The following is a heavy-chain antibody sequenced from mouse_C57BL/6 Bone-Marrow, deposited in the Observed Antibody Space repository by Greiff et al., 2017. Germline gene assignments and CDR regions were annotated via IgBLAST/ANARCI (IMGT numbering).Heavy chain of an antibody. CDR2: ISDGGSYT. Sequence: EVKLVESGGGLVKPGGSLKLSCAASGFTFSSYAMSWVRQTPEKRLEWVATISDGGSYTYYPDNVKGRFTISRDNAKNNLYLQMSHLKSEDTAMYYCARDPAYYWGQGTSVTVSS. J-gene: IGHJ4*01. CDR1: GFTFSSYA. V-gene: IGHV5-4*01. CDR3: ARDPAYY.